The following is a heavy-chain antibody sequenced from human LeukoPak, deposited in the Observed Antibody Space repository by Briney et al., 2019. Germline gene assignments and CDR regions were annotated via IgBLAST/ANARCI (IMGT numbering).Heavy chain of an antibody. CDR2: VYYTGTT. V-gene: IGHV4-31*03. J-gene: IGHJ4*02. D-gene: IGHD2/OR15-2a*01. Sequence: TSQTLSLTCTVSGGSITSGGDYWSLIRQRPGKGLEWIGYVYYTGTTYYNPSLKSRITISVDTSKNQFSLNLRSMTAADTAVYYCARDLFLIGDYWGQGTLVTVSS. CDR1: GGSITSGGDY. CDR3: ARDLFLIGDY.